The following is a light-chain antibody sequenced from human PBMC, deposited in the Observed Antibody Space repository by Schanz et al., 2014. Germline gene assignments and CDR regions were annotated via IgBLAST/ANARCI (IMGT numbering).Light chain of an antibody. CDR3: QQSYSTLYT. V-gene: IGKV1-39*01. Sequence: DIQMTQSPSSLSASVGDRVTITCRASQSIGSSLNWYQQKPGKAPKLLIYAASSLQSGVPSTFSGSGSGTDFTLTISSLQPEDFATYYCQQSYSTLYTFGQGTKLEIK. CDR2: AAS. CDR1: QSIGSS. J-gene: IGKJ2*01.